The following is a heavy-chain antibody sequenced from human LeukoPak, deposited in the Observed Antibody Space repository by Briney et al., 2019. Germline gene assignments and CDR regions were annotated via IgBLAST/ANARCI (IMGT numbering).Heavy chain of an antibody. CDR3: ATYPGLARMDV. J-gene: IGHJ6*02. CDR2: MSSSSSYK. V-gene: IGHV3-21*01. D-gene: IGHD5-12*01. CDR1: GFTFSTYN. Sequence: PGGSLRLSCAASGFTFSTYNMNWVRQAPGKGLEWVSSMSSSSSYKYYADSVKGRFTVSRDNAKNSVFLQMNSLRADDTAVYFCATYPGLARMDVWGQGTTVTVSS.